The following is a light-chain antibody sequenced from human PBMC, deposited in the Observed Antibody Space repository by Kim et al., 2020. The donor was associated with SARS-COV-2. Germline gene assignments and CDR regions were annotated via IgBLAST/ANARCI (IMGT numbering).Light chain of an antibody. CDR3: QQYDNLLPLT. V-gene: IGKV1-33*01. CDR1: QDISNY. CDR2: DAS. Sequence: SVGDRVTITCQASQDISNYLNWYQQKPGKAPKLLIYDASNLETGVPSRFSGSGSGTDFTFTISSLQPEDIATYYCQQYDNLLPLTFGGGTKVDIK. J-gene: IGKJ4*01.